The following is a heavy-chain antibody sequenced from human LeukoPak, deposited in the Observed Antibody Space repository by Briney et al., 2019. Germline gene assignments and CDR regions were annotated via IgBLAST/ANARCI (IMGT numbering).Heavy chain of an antibody. Sequence: SETLSLTCTVCGGSISSYYWSWIRQPPGKGLEWSGYIYYSGSTNYNPSLKSRVTIAVDTSKNQFSLKLSSVTAADTAVYYCARIITGSNTDHFDYWGQGTLVTVSS. CDR1: GGSISSYY. CDR2: IYYSGST. J-gene: IGHJ4*02. CDR3: ARIITGSNTDHFDY. V-gene: IGHV4-59*08. D-gene: IGHD1-14*01.